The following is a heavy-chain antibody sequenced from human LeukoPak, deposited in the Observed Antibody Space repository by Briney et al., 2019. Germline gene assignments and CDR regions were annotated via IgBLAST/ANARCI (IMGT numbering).Heavy chain of an antibody. CDR2: IIPIFGTA. J-gene: IGHJ4*02. Sequence: SVKLSCKASGGTFSSYAISWVRQAPGQGLELMGGIIPIFGTANYAQKFQGRVTNTADDSTSTAYMELSSLRTEDTAVYTCARDCSGAGCYFYWGQGTLVTVSS. CDR3: ARDCSGAGCYFY. D-gene: IGHD2-15*01. CDR1: GGTFSSYA. V-gene: IGHV1-69*01.